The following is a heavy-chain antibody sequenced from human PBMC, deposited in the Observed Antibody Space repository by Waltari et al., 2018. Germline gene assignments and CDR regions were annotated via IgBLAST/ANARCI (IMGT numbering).Heavy chain of an antibody. Sequence: QLQLQESGPGLVKPSETLSLICTVSGGSISSTSYYWGWIRQPPGKGLEWMGSIYYSANTYYNPSLKSRVTISVDTSKNQFSLKLRSVTAADTAVYYCARDFHYDSSASGGYFNYWGQGTLVTVSS. CDR3: ARDFHYDSSASGGYFNY. V-gene: IGHV4-39*07. J-gene: IGHJ4*02. CDR2: IYYSANT. CDR1: GGSISSTSYY. D-gene: IGHD3-22*01.